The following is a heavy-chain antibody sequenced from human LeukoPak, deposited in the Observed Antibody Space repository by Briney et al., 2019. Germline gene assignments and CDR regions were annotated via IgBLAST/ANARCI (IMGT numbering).Heavy chain of an antibody. CDR1: GFTFSTYA. D-gene: IGHD3-22*01. V-gene: IGHV3-23*01. CDR3: AKDSGVYYYDSSGYPFDY. Sequence: GGSLRLSCAASGFTFSTYAMTWVRQAPGKGLEWVSSISGSGGHTYYADSVRGRFTISRDNSKNTVYLQMNSLRAEDTAVYYCAKDSGVYYYDSSGYPFDYWGQGTLVTVSS. J-gene: IGHJ4*02. CDR2: ISGSGGHT.